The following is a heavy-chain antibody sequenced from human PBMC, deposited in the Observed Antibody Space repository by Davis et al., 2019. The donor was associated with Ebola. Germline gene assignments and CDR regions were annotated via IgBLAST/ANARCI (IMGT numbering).Heavy chain of an antibody. J-gene: IGHJ4*02. D-gene: IGHD3-9*01. CDR3: ARDVKEHYDILTGYYIEPVY. CDR2: ISSSSSYI. Sequence: GGSLRLSCAASGFTFSSYSMNWVRQAPGKGLEWVSSISSSSSYIYYADSVKGRFTISRDNAKNSLYLQMNSLRAEDTAVYYCARDVKEHYDILTGYYIEPVYWGQGTLVTVSS. CDR1: GFTFSSYS. V-gene: IGHV3-21*01.